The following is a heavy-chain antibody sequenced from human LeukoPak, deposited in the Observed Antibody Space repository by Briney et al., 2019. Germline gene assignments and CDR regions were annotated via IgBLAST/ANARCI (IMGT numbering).Heavy chain of an antibody. D-gene: IGHD3-10*01. J-gene: IGHJ1*01. CDR3: ARDGDYSAEYFQH. CDR1: GGSISSGSYY. CDR2: IYTSGST. Sequence: PSQTLSLTCTVSGGSISSGSYYWSWIRQPAGKGLEWIGRIYTSGSTNYNPSLKSRVTISVDTSKNQFSLKLSSVTAADTAVYYCARDGDYSAEYFQHWGQGTLVTVSS. V-gene: IGHV4-61*02.